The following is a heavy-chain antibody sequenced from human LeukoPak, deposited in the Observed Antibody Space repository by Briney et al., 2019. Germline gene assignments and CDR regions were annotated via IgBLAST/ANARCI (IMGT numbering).Heavy chain of an antibody. Sequence: GGSLRLSCAASGFTFSTYAMNWVRQAPGKGLEWVANIKQDGSEKYYVDSVKGRFTISRDNAKNSLYLQMNSLRAEDTAVYYCASSEQLVQGNDAFDIWGQGTMVTVSS. CDR2: IKQDGSEK. CDR3: ASSEQLVQGNDAFDI. CDR1: GFTFSTYA. V-gene: IGHV3-7*03. D-gene: IGHD6-13*01. J-gene: IGHJ3*02.